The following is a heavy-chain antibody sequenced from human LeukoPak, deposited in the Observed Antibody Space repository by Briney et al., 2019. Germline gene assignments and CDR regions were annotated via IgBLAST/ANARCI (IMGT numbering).Heavy chain of an antibody. CDR1: GFTFSSYG. J-gene: IGHJ4*02. CDR3: AKEVPNYDFWSGYSGTDY. CDR2: IRYDGSNK. Sequence: GGSLRLSCAASGFTFSSYGMHWFRQAPGKGLEWVAFIRYDGSNKYYADSVKGRFTISRDNSKNTLYLQMNSLRAEDTAVYYCAKEVPNYDFWSGYSGTDYWGQGTLVTVSS. D-gene: IGHD3-3*01. V-gene: IGHV3-30*02.